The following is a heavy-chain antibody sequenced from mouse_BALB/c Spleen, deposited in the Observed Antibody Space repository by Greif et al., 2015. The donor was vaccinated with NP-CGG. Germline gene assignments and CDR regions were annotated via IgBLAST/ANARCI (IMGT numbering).Heavy chain of an antibody. D-gene: IGHD1-3*01. CDR3: ARHGEVKEPYAMDH. CDR2: IWSDGST. V-gene: IGHV2-6-2*01. J-gene: IGHJ4*01. CDR1: GFSLTSYG. Sequence: VQGVESGPDLVAPSQSLSITCTVSGFSLTSYGVHWVRQPPGKGLEWLVVIWSDGSTTYNSALKSRQSISKDNSKSQVFLKMNSLQTDDTAMYYCARHGEVKEPYAMDHWGQGTSVTVSS.